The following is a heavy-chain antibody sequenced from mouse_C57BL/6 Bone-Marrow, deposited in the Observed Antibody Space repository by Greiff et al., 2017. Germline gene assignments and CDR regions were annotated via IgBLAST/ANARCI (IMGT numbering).Heavy chain of an antibody. D-gene: IGHD1-1*01. CDR1: GYAFTNYL. CDR2: INPGSGGT. CDR3: ARSPIYYYGSSYVFAD. Sequence: QVQLQQSGAELVRPGTSVKVSCKASGYAFTNYLIEWVKQRPGQGLEWIGVINPGSGGTNYNEKFKGKATLTADKSSSTAYMQLSSLTSEDSAVYFCARSPIYYYGSSYVFADWGQGTLVTVSA. J-gene: IGHJ3*01. V-gene: IGHV1-54*01.